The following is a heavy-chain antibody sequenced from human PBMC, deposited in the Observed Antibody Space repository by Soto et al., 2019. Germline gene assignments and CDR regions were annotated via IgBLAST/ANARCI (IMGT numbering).Heavy chain of an antibody. V-gene: IGHV4-39*01. J-gene: IGHJ4*02. CDR3: ASSQRGSYFDY. CDR1: GGSISSSSYY. Sequence: ETLSLTCTVSGGSISSSSYYWGWIRQPPGKGLEWIGNVFYSGSTYYNPSLKSRVTMSVDTSKNQFSLKLSSVTAADTAVYYCASSQRGSYFDYWGQGTLVTVSS. D-gene: IGHD5-12*01. CDR2: VFYSGST.